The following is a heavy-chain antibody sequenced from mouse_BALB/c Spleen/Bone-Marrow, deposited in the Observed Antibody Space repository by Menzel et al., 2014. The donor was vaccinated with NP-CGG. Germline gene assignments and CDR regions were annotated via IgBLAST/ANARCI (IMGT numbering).Heavy chain of an antibody. Sequence: EVKLVESGGGLVQPGGSRKLSCAASGFTFXSFGMHWVRQDQEKGLEGVAYISDGSSTIYYTDTVKGRFTIFRDNPKNTLFPQMTSLRSEDPAMYYCARLDVGGYWGQGTTLTVSS. CDR1: GFTFXSFG. CDR3: ARLDVGGY. V-gene: IGHV5-17*02. CDR2: ISDGSSTI. J-gene: IGHJ2*01.